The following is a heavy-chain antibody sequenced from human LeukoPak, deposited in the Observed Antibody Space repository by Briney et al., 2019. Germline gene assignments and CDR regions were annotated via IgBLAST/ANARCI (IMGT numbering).Heavy chain of an antibody. CDR3: ARDLGCSSTSCYENWFDP. D-gene: IGHD2-2*01. Sequence: SVKVSCKASGGTFSSYAISWVRQAPGQGLEWMGGIIPIFGTANYAQKFQGRVTITADESTSTAYMELSSLRSGDTAVYYCARDLGCSSTSCYENWFDPWGQGTLVTVSS. V-gene: IGHV1-69*13. CDR1: GGTFSSYA. J-gene: IGHJ5*02. CDR2: IIPIFGTA.